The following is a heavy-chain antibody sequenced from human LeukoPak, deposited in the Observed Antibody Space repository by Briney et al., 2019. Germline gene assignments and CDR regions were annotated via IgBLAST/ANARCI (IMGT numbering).Heavy chain of an antibody. D-gene: IGHD4-17*01. CDR2: ISSSSSYI. CDR1: GFTFSSYG. CDR3: ARDLGGDYYFDY. V-gene: IGHV3-21*01. J-gene: IGHJ4*02. Sequence: GGSLRLSCVASGFTFSSYGMSWVRRAPGKGLEWVSSISSSSSYIYYADSVKGRFTISRDNAKNSLYLQMNSLRAEDTAVYYCARDLGGDYYFDYWGQGTLVTVSS.